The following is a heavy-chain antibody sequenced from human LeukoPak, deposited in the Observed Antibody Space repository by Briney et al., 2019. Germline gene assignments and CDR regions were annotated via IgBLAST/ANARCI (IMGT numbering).Heavy chain of an antibody. D-gene: IGHD4-17*01. Sequence: ASVKVSCKAAGYTFTSYGISWVRQAPGQGLEWMGWISAYNGNTTYAQKLQGRVTMTTDTSTSTAYMELRSLRSDDTAVYYCAREGSVTLGYYYYYYIDVWGKGTTVTVSS. CDR1: GYTFTSYG. V-gene: IGHV1-18*01. CDR3: AREGSVTLGYYYYYYIDV. CDR2: ISAYNGNT. J-gene: IGHJ6*03.